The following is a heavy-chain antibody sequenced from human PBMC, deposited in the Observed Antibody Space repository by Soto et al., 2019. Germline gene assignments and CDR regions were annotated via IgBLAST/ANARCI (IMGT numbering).Heavy chain of an antibody. CDR1: GFTFTSSA. CDR2: IVAGSGNT. J-gene: IGHJ3*02. CDR3: AARFLTGYLGGWSAFEI. V-gene: IGHV1-58*02. D-gene: IGHD3-9*01. Sequence: QMQLVQSGPEVKKHGTSVKVSCKASGFTFTSSAMQLGRQARGQRLEWIGWIVAGSGNTNYAQKFQERVTINRDMSISTAYMELSSLRSEDTAVYYCAARFLTGYLGGWSAFEIWGQGTMVTVSS.